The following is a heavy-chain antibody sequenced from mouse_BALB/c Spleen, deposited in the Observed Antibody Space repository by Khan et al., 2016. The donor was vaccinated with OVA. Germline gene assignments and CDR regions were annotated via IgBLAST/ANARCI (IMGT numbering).Heavy chain of an antibody. CDR1: GFSLTGFG. CDR2: IWGDGST. D-gene: IGHD1-2*01. J-gene: IGHJ3*01. Sequence: QVQLKESGPGLVAPSQSLSITCTVSGFSLTGFGIHWVRQPPGKGLEWLGMIWGDGSTDYNSVLKSRMSISKDNSKSQVFLKMNSLQTDDTARYYCARELRLGGFAYWGQGTLVTVSA. CDR3: ARELRLGGFAY. V-gene: IGHV2-6-7*01.